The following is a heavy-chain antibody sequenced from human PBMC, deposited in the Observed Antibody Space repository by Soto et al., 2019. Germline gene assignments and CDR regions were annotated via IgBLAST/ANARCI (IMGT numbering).Heavy chain of an antibody. CDR1: GFTFSSYA. J-gene: IGHJ5*02. Sequence: EVQLLESGGGLVQPGGSLRLSCAASGFTFSSYAMSWVRQAPGKGLEWVSAISGSGGSTYYADSVKGRFTISRDNSKNTLYLQMNSLRAEDTAVYYCAKSLGIAAAGFFDRFDPWGQGTLVTVSS. CDR3: AKSLGIAAAGFFDRFDP. V-gene: IGHV3-23*01. CDR2: ISGSGGST. D-gene: IGHD6-13*01.